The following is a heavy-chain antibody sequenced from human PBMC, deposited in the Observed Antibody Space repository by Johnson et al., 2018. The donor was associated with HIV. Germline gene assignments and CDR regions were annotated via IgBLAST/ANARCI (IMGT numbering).Heavy chain of an antibody. J-gene: IGHJ3*02. CDR3: AKGGGSGWSDAFDI. CDR2: IQHDGKKE. D-gene: IGHD6-19*01. CDR1: GFTFSSYG. Sequence: QVQLVESGGGVVLPGWSLRLSCEASGFTFSSYGMHWVRQAPGKGLEWVAFIQHDGKKELYGDSVKGRFTISRDNSENTLYLQMNSLRAEDTAVYYCAKGGGSGWSDAFDIWGQGTMVTVSS. V-gene: IGHV3-30*02.